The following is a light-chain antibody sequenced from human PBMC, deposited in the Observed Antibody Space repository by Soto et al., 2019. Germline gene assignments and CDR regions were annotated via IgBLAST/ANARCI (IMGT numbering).Light chain of an antibody. CDR2: EGS. J-gene: IGLJ2*01. CDR1: SSDVGSYNL. Sequence: QSALTQPASVSGSPGQSITISCTGTSSDVGSYNLVSWFQQHPGKAPKLMIYEGSKRPSGVSNRFSGSKSGNTASLTISGLQAEDEADYYCCSYAVTNILVVGGGTKLT. V-gene: IGLV2-23*01. CDR3: CSYAVTNILV.